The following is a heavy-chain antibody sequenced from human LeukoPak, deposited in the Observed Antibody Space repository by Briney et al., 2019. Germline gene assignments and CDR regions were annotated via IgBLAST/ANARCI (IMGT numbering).Heavy chain of an antibody. CDR2: ISASGHYI. Sequence: PGGSLRFSCEASGFTFGSFAMSWVRQAPGKGLEWLSGISASGHYIYNADSVKGRFTISRDNSKNTLYIEMNSLRAEDTAVYYCARDGSWGDYQFYFYMDVWGKGTTVTVSS. V-gene: IGHV3-23*01. CDR3: ARDGSWGDYQFYFYMDV. CDR1: GFTFGSFA. D-gene: IGHD2-2*01. J-gene: IGHJ6*03.